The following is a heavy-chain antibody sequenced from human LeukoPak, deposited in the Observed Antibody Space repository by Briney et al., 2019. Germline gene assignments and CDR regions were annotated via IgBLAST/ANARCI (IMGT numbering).Heavy chain of an antibody. D-gene: IGHD6-13*01. CDR1: GFTLSIYW. Sequence: GGSLRLSCVASGFTLSIYWMSWVRQAPGRGPEWLAIIKEDGSVIWDVESVRGRFTISRDNAKNSVYLEMNSLRAEDTAVYYCARGSGRQQLEQNYWGQGNFVTVSS. V-gene: IGHV3-7*01. CDR2: IKEDGSVI. CDR3: ARGSGRQQLEQNY. J-gene: IGHJ4*02.